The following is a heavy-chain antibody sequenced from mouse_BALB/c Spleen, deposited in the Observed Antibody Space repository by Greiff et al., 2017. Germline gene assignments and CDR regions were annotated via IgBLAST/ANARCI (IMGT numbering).Heavy chain of an antibody. V-gene: IGHV1-15*01. J-gene: IGHJ3*01. CDR2: INHETGGT. CDR1: GYTFTDYE. Sequence: QVQLQQSGAELVRPGASVTLSCKASGYTFTDYEMHWVQQTPVHGLEWIGDINHETGGTDYNQTFKGKATLTADKSSSTAYMELRSLTSEDSAVYNCTSVSDGYDEWFAYWGQGTLVTVSA. CDR3: TSVSDGYDEWFAY. D-gene: IGHD2-3*01.